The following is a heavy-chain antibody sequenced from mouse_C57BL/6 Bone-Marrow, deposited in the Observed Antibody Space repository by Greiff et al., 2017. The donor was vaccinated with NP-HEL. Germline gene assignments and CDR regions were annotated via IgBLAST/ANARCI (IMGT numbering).Heavy chain of an antibody. Sequence: VQLQQSGAELVRPGASVKLSCTASGFNIKDYYMHWVKQRPEQGLEWIGRIDPEDGGTEYAPKFQGKATMTADTSSNTAYLQLSSLTSEDTAVYYCTTDYDVSPWFAYWGQGTLVTVSA. V-gene: IGHV14-1*01. CDR3: TTDYDVSPWFAY. J-gene: IGHJ3*01. CDR1: GFNIKDYY. CDR2: IDPEDGGT. D-gene: IGHD2-4*01.